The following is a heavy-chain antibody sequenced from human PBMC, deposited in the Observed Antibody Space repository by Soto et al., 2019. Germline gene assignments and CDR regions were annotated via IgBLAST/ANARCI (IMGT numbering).Heavy chain of an antibody. CDR2: INHSGST. V-gene: IGHV4-34*01. CDR1: GGSFSGYY. CDR3: ARRSPTGNPNWFDP. Sequence: LSLTCAVYGGSFSGYYWSWIRQPPGKGLEWIGEINHSGSTNYNPSLKSRVTISVDTSKNQFSLKLSSVTAAHTAVYYCARRSPTGNPNWFDPWGQGTLVTVSS. J-gene: IGHJ5*02. D-gene: IGHD1-1*01.